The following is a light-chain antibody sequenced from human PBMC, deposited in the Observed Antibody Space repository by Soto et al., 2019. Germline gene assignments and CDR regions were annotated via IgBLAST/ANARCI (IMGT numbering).Light chain of an antibody. CDR2: GVF. CDR1: HGINRN. CDR3: HQYNNWPRT. V-gene: IGKV3-15*01. Sequence: EVVMTQSPATLSVSPGESATLSCRASHGINRNLAWYQHKPGQAPRLVIYGVFTRAAGIPGRFSGGASGTEFTLTINGLQSEDFAVYYGHQYNNWPRTFGQGTKVEIK. J-gene: IGKJ1*01.